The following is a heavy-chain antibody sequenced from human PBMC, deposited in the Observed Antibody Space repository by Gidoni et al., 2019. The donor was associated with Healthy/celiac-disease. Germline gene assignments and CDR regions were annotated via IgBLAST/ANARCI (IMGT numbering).Heavy chain of an antibody. CDR1: GFTFDDYA. J-gene: IGHJ4*02. D-gene: IGHD3-3*01. V-gene: IGHV3-43*02. CDR2: ISGDGGST. CDR3: AKDILYYDFWSGYSGNFDY. Sequence: EVQLVESGGGVVQPGGSLRLSCAASGFTFDDYAMHWVRQAPGKGLEWVSLISGDGGSTYYADSVKGRFTISRDNSKNSLYLQMNSLRTEDTALYYCAKDILYYDFWSGYSGNFDYWGQGTLVTVSS.